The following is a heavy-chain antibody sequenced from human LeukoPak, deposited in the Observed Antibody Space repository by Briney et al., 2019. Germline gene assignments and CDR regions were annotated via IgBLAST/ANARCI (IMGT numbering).Heavy chain of an antibody. Sequence: ASVKVSCKASGGTFSSYAISWVRQAPGQGLEWMGWISAYNGSTNYAQKLQGRVTMTTDTSTSTAYMELRSLRSDDTAVYYCARRARQSGSYQGDYWGQGTLVTVSS. D-gene: IGHD1-26*01. CDR2: ISAYNGST. CDR3: ARRARQSGSYQGDY. J-gene: IGHJ4*02. V-gene: IGHV1-18*01. CDR1: GGTFSSYA.